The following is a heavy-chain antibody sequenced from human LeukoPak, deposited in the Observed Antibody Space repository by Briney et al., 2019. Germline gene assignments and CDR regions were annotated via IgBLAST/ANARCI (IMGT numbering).Heavy chain of an antibody. Sequence: GGSLRLSCAGSGFTFSNYWIHWVRQVPGKGLVWVSRINEHGTITDYADSVRGRFTISIDNAKNTLYLQMNSLRVDDTAVYYCARDLSGGHDYWGQGTLVTGSS. D-gene: IGHD2-15*01. V-gene: IGHV3-74*01. CDR2: INEHGTIT. CDR1: GFTFSNYW. J-gene: IGHJ4*02. CDR3: ARDLSGGHDY.